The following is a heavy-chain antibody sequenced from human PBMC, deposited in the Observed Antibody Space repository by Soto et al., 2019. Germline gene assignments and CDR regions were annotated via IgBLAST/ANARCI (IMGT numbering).Heavy chain of an antibody. Sequence: SVKVSCKASGGTFSSYAISWVRQAPGQGLEWMGGIIPIFGIANYAQKFQGRVTITADESTSTAYMELSSLRSEDTAVYYCARGLSPYYYYYGMDVWGQGTTVTVSS. J-gene: IGHJ6*02. CDR3: ARGLSPYYYYYGMDV. CDR1: GGTFSSYA. CDR2: IIPIFGIA. V-gene: IGHV1-69*13.